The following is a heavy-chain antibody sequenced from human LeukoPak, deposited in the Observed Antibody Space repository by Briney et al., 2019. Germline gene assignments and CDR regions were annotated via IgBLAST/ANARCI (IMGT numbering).Heavy chain of an antibody. V-gene: IGHV4-34*01. Sequence: SETLSLTCAVYGGSFSGSNWSWIRQPPGKGLEWIGEIYNSGSTIYNPSLKSRVTISVDTSKNQFSLNLISVSAADTAVYYCVRAYDYWGQGTLVTVSS. J-gene: IGHJ4*02. CDR3: VRAYDY. CDR1: GGSFSGSN. CDR2: IYNSGST.